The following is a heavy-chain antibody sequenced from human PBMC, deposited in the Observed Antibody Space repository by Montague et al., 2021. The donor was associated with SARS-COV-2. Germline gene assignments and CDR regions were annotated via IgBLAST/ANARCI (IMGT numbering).Heavy chain of an antibody. D-gene: IGHD4-23*01. CDR3: ARRRDRSTVVSPAVFDL. CDR1: SDSISSRSYC. V-gene: IGHV4-39*01. J-gene: IGHJ3*01. Sequence: SETRSLTCSVSSDSISSRSYCWAWIRQSPGKGLEWIGNICYGGXTXYXXXXRXRVVMSAETSKSQFSLKLYSVTAADTSIYYCARRRDRSTVVSPAVFDLWGQGTMVIVSS. CDR2: ICYGGXT.